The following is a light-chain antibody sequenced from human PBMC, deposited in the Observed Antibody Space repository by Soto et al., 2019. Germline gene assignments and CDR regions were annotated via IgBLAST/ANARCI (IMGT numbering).Light chain of an antibody. CDR1: HDLSTF. Sequence: DIQLTQSPSLLSASIGDRVTITCRASHDLSTFLAWYQQKPGKAPKLLIYEASTLQSGVPPRFNGSRSETEFTLTIRNLQPDDFATYYCQQYNSFPWTFGLGTKV. J-gene: IGKJ1*01. CDR3: QQYNSFPWT. V-gene: IGKV1-9*01. CDR2: EAS.